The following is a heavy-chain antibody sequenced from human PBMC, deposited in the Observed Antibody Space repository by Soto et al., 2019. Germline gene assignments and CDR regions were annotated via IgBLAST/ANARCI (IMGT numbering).Heavy chain of an antibody. CDR2: IWYDGSNK. CDR1: GFTFSSYG. V-gene: IGHV3-33*01. Sequence: PRESLRLSSGTSGFTFSSYGMHSVRQAPGKVLEWVAVIWYDGSNKYYADSVKGRFTISRDNSKNTLYLQMNSLRAEDTAVYYCARDRDYYGSGSPRSYYYGMDVWGQGT. J-gene: IGHJ6*02. CDR3: ARDRDYYGSGSPRSYYYGMDV. D-gene: IGHD3-10*01.